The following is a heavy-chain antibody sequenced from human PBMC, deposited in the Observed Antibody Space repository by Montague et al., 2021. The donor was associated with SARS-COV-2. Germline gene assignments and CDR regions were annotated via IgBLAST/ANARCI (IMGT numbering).Heavy chain of an antibody. Sequence: SETLSLTCSVSGDSIGSKGYYWYWIRQSPGKGLEWIGTIYSGGPVSYSGTTYYNPSLKRRVTISVDTSKNQFSLKLTSVTASDTAVYYCARGTRHDYGDSPYSAYLRQGALVTVSS. J-gene: IGHJ4*02. V-gene: IGHV4-39*01. D-gene: IGHD4-17*01. CDR1: GDSIGSKGYY. CDR3: ARGTRHDYGDSPYSAY. CDR2: IYSGGPVSYSGTT.